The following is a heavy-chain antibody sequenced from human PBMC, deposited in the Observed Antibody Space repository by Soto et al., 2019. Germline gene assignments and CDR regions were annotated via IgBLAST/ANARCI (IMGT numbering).Heavy chain of an antibody. D-gene: IGHD3-22*01. CDR1: GGSFSGYY. Sequence: SETLSLTCAVYGGSFSGYYWSWIRQPPGKGLEWIGEINHSGSTNYNPSLKSRVTISVDTSKNQFSLKLSSVTAADTAVYYCARGLSYYDSSGAKNWLDPWGQGTLVTVSS. CDR3: ARGLSYYDSSGAKNWLDP. V-gene: IGHV4-34*01. J-gene: IGHJ5*02. CDR2: INHSGST.